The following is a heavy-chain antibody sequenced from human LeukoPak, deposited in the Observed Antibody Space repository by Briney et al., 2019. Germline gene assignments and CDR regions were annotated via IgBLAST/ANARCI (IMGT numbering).Heavy chain of an antibody. CDR3: ARGLGWLYYYYHMDV. V-gene: IGHV1-8*03. CDR2: MNPNSGST. CDR1: GYTFTSHD. J-gene: IGHJ6*03. Sequence: ASVKVSCKASGYTFTSHDINWVRQATGQGLEWMGWMNPNSGSTGYAQQFQGRVTLTRNASISTAYMELSSLRSEDTAVYFCARGLGWLYYYYHMDVWGKGTTVTVSS. D-gene: IGHD5-12*01.